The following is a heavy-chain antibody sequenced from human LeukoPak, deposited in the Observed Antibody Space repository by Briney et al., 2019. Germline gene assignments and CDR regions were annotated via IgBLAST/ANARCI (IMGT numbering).Heavy chain of an antibody. CDR3: ARDHSRTEGGTSFWWFDP. D-gene: IGHD1-26*01. Sequence: GASVKVSCKASGYVYTSHWMHWVRQAPGQGLEWMGVINPSGTTTVYAQKFQGRVTMTRDTSTSTDYLELRSPRSEDTATYYCARDHSRTEGGTSFWWFDPWGQGTLVIVSS. CDR2: INPSGTTT. CDR1: GYVYTSHW. V-gene: IGHV1-46*01. J-gene: IGHJ5*02.